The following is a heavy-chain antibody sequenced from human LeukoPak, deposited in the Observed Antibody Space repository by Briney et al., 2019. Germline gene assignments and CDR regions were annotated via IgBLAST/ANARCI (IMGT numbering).Heavy chain of an antibody. CDR2: IYYSGST. CDR1: GGSISSGDYY. Sequence: SQTLSLTCTVSGGSISSGDYYWSWIRQPPGKGPEWIGYIYYSGSTYYNPSLKSRVTISVDTSKNQFSLKLSSVTAADTAVYYCARGVVVVVAATYYYYYGMDVWGQGTTVTVSS. J-gene: IGHJ6*02. V-gene: IGHV4-30-4*01. CDR3: ARGVVVVVAATYYYYYGMDV. D-gene: IGHD2-15*01.